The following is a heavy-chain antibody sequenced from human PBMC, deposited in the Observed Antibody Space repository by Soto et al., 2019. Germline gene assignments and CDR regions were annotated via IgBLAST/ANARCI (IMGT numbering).Heavy chain of an antibody. CDR2: ISYDGSNK. J-gene: IGHJ4*02. Sequence: QVQLVESGGGVVQPGRSLRLSCAASGFTFSSYGMHWVRQAPGKGLEWVAVISYDGSNKYYADSVKGRFTISRDNSKNTLYLRMNSLRAEDTAVYYCAKVKRITMVRGANDYWGQGTLVTVSS. V-gene: IGHV3-30*18. CDR3: AKVKRITMVRGANDY. D-gene: IGHD3-10*01. CDR1: GFTFSSYG.